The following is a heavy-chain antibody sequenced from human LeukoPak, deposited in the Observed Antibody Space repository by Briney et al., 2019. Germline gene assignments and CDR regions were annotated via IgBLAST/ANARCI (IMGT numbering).Heavy chain of an antibody. CDR2: INSDGSST. V-gene: IGHV3-74*01. CDR3: ARARDSSGPISSAFDI. J-gene: IGHJ3*02. CDR1: GFTFSSYW. D-gene: IGHD3-22*01. Sequence: PGGSLRLSCAASGFTFSSYWMHWVRQAPGKGLVWVSRINSDGSSTSYADSVKGRFTISRDNAKNTLYLQMNSLRAEDTAVYYCARARDSSGPISSAFDIWGQGTMVTVSS.